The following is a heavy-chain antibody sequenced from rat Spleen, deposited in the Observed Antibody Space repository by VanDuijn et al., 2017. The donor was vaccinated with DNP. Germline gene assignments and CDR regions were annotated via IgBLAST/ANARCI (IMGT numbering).Heavy chain of an antibody. CDR3: ARWTRYFDY. V-gene: IGHV3-1*01. Sequence: EVQLQESGSGLVKPSQSLSLTCSVTGSSITSNYWGWIRKFPGNKMEYIGHISYSGSTNYNPSLKSRISITRDTSKNHLFLQLNSVTTEDTATYYCARWTRYFDYWGQGVMVTVSS. CDR1: GSSITSNY. J-gene: IGHJ2*01. CDR2: ISYSGST. D-gene: IGHD1-7*01.